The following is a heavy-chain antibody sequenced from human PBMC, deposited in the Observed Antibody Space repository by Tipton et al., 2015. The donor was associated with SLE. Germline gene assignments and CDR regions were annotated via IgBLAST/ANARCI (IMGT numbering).Heavy chain of an antibody. CDR3: AREQDNVYSY. D-gene: IGHD2-21*01. J-gene: IGHJ4*02. Sequence: PGLVKPSQTLSLTCAISGDSVSSDIAAWTWIRQSPSRGLEWLGRTYYTSNWHDGYAVSVRSRITINADTSKNQSSLHLNSMTPEDTAVYYCAREQDNVYSYWGQGTLVTVSS. CDR1: GDSVSSDIAA. V-gene: IGHV6-1*01. CDR2: TYYTSNWHD.